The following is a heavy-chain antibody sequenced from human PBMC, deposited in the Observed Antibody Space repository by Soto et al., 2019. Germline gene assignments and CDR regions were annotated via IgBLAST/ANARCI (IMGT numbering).Heavy chain of an antibody. Sequence: GGSLRLSCAASGFTFSSYSMNWVRQAPGKGLEWVSYISSSSSTIYYADSVKGRFTISRDNAKNSLYLQMNSLRAEDTAVYYCARDSKEEQWLVPPRNFHYSGPGPLVTVSS. CDR1: GFTFSSYS. J-gene: IGHJ4*02. V-gene: IGHV3-48*01. CDR3: ARDSKEEQWLVPPRNFHY. CDR2: ISSSSSTI. D-gene: IGHD6-19*01.